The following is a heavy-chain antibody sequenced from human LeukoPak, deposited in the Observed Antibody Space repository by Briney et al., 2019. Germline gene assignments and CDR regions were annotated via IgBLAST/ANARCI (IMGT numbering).Heavy chain of an antibody. D-gene: IGHD2-15*01. J-gene: IGHJ4*02. CDR1: GGSISSSSYY. CDR2: IYYSGST. Sequence: PSETLSLTCTVSGGSISSSSYYWGWIRQPRGKGLEWIGSIYYSGSTYYNPTLKSRFTISVDTFKNQISLELSSVIAADTAVYYCARLLSRGRYCSGVSCYSLPYYFDYWGQGTLATVSS. V-gene: IGHV4-39*01. CDR3: ARLLSRGRYCSGVSCYSLPYYFDY.